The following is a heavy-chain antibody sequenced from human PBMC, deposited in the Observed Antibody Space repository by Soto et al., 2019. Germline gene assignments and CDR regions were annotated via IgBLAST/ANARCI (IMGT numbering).Heavy chain of an antibody. CDR3: APCTDWFLLDF. D-gene: IGHD3-22*01. Sequence: QVELVEPGGGVVQPGSSLRLSCVGAGFTCGRHGMHWVRQAPGKGLEWLGYLGYDGRDTYLEDTVKVRFTISRDNSRNTLSLQMNSLRVVDTAVYFCAPCTDWFLLDFWGPGTLVSVSS. J-gene: IGHJ4*02. CDR1: GFTCGRHG. V-gene: IGHV3-33*04. CDR2: LGYDGRDT.